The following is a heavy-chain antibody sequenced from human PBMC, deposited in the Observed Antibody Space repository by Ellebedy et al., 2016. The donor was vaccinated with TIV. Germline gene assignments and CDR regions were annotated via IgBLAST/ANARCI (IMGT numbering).Heavy chain of an antibody. J-gene: IGHJ4*02. CDR1: GFTFTNYA. CDR2: ISTSGGST. D-gene: IGHD1-7*01. CDR3: VRGAGNYHFDY. Sequence: GESLKISCAASGFTFTNYAMSWVRQAPGKGLEWVSAISTSGGSTYYADSVKGRFTVSRDNPKNTLYLQMNSLRAEDTAVYYCVRGAGNYHFDYWGQGTLVTVSS. V-gene: IGHV3-23*01.